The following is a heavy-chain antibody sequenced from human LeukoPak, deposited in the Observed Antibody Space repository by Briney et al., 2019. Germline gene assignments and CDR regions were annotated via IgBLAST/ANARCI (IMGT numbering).Heavy chain of an antibody. CDR1: GGSISSSSYY. D-gene: IGHD3-22*01. Sequence: PETLSLTCTVSGGSISSSSYYWGWIRQPPGKGLEWIGSIYYSGSTYYNPSLKSRVTISVDTSKNQFSLKLSSVTAADTAVYYCARDPSYYYDSSGYSVWFDPWGQGTLVTVSS. J-gene: IGHJ5*02. CDR2: IYYSGST. V-gene: IGHV4-39*07. CDR3: ARDPSYYYDSSGYSVWFDP.